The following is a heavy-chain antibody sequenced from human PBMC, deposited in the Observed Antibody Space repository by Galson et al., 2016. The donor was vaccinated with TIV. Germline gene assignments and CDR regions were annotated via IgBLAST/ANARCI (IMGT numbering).Heavy chain of an antibody. CDR3: ARGHYYDSSGYSFDF. CDR2: MNPNSGYT. D-gene: IGHD3-22*01. J-gene: IGHJ4*02. V-gene: IGHV1-8*01. Sequence: SVKVSCKASGYTFSNYDINWVRQATGQGLEWMGWMNPNSGYTGYAQKFRGRITMTRHPSTTTVYMELSGLPSEDTAVYYCARGHYYDSSGYSFDFWGQGTLVTVSS. CDR1: GYTFSNYD.